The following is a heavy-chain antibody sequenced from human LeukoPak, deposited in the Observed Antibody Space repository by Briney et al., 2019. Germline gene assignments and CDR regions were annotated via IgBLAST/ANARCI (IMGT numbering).Heavy chain of an antibody. J-gene: IGHJ4*02. Sequence: GGSLRLSCAASGFTFSSYAMHWVRQAPGKGLEWVAVISYDGSNKYYADSVKGRFTISRDNSKNTLYLQMNSLRAEDTAVYYCAKVRLGSSWYAYYFDYWGQGTLVTVSS. V-gene: IGHV3-30*04. CDR1: GFTFSSYA. CDR3: AKVRLGSSWYAYYFDY. D-gene: IGHD6-13*01. CDR2: ISYDGSNK.